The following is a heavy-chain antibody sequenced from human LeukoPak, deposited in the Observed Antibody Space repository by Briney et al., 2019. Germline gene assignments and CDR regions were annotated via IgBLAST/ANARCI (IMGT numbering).Heavy chain of an antibody. V-gene: IGHV4-61*02. Sequence: SETLSLTCTVSGGSISSGSYYWRWIRQPAGKGLEWIGRIYTSGSTNYNPSLKSLVTISVDTSKNQFSLKLSSVTAADTAVYYCARDLGSYYDILTGSDDAFDIWGQGTMVTVSS. CDR2: IYTSGST. J-gene: IGHJ3*02. CDR3: ARDLGSYYDILTGSDDAFDI. CDR1: GGSISSGSYY. D-gene: IGHD3-9*01.